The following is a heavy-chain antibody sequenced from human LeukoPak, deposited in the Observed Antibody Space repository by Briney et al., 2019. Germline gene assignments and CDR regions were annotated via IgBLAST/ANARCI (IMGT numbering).Heavy chain of an antibody. CDR1: GFTLSSYS. D-gene: IGHD1-14*01. CDR3: AREPNFDDHAFDY. CDR2: IKSRSSSI. Sequence: PGGSLRLSCAASGFTLSSYSMNWVRQAPGKGLEWVSYIKSRSSSIDYAGSVKGRFTISRDNAKNSLYLQINSLRAEDTAIYYCAREPNFDDHAFDYWGQGTLVTVSS. V-gene: IGHV3-48*01. J-gene: IGHJ4*02.